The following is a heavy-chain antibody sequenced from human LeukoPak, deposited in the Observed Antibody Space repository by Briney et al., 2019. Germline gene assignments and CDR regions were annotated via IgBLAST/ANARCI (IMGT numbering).Heavy chain of an antibody. J-gene: IGHJ4*02. CDR1: GFTFSSYA. V-gene: IGHV3-23*01. Sequence: GGSLRLSCAASGFTFSSYAMSWVRQAPGQGLEWVSAISGSGGSTYYADSLKGRLTISRDNSNNTLYLQMNSLRAEDTAVYYCAKGQLVRGEFDYWGQGTLVTVSS. CDR3: AKGQLVRGEFDY. D-gene: IGHD6-6*01. CDR2: ISGSGGST.